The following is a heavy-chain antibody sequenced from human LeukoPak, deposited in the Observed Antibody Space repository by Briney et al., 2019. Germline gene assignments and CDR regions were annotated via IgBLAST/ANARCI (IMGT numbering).Heavy chain of an antibody. CDR2: INPHSGDT. D-gene: IGHD2-15*01. Sequence: ASVKVSCKASGYAFTGYYMHWVRQAPGQGLEWMGWINPHSGDTNYAQSFQGRVTMTRDTSISTAYMELSRLTSDDTALYYCARQKGSTAKEVNWFYPWGQGALVTVSS. CDR3: ARQKGSTAKEVNWFYP. J-gene: IGHJ5*02. CDR1: GYAFTGYY. V-gene: IGHV1-2*02.